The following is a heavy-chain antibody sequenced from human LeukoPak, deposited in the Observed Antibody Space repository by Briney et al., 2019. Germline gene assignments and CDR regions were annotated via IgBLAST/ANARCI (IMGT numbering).Heavy chain of an antibody. D-gene: IGHD3-3*01. CDR3: ARGRLGDFWSGYLYFDY. Sequence: GGSLRLSCAASGFTFSSYEMNWVRQAPGKGLEWVSYISSSGSTIYYADSVKGRFTISRDNAKNSLYLQMNSLRAEDTAVYYCARGRLGDFWSGYLYFDYWGQGTLVTVPS. CDR2: ISSSGSTI. J-gene: IGHJ4*02. CDR1: GFTFSSYE. V-gene: IGHV3-48*03.